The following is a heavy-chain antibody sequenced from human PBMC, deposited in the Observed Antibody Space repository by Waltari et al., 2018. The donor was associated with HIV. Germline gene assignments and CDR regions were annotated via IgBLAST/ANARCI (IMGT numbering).Heavy chain of an antibody. Sequence: QVQLQESGPGLVKPSETLSLTCTVSGYSISSGYYWGWIRQPPGKGLEWIGSIYHSGRTYYNPSLKSRVTISVDTSKNQFSLKLSSVTAADTAVYYCAREGSYVLLWFGELADYYGMDVWGQGTTVTVSS. D-gene: IGHD3-10*01. CDR3: AREGSYVLLWFGELADYYGMDV. CDR2: IYHSGRT. J-gene: IGHJ6*02. V-gene: IGHV4-38-2*02. CDR1: GYSISSGYY.